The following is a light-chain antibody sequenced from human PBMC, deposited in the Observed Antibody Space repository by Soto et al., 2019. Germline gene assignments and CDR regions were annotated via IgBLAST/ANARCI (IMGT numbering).Light chain of an antibody. J-gene: IGLJ3*02. CDR2: EVS. CDR3: SSYSGSSNWV. Sequence: QSVLTQPPSASGSPGQSVAISCTGTSSDVGGYNYVSWYQHHPGKAPKLMIYEVSRRPSGVSDRFSGSKSGNTASLTVSGLQAEDEADYYCSSYSGSSNWVFGGGTK. CDR1: SSDVGGYNY. V-gene: IGLV2-8*01.